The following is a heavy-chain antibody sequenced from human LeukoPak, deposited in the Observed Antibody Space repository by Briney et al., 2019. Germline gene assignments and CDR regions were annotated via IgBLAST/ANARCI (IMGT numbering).Heavy chain of an antibody. Sequence: GGSLRLSCAASGSAFSSYAMSWVRQAPGKGLEWVSAISGSGGTTYYADSVKGRFTIYRDISKNTLYLQMNSLRAEDTAVYYCAKDGSSSWQDKYFQHWGQGTLVTVSS. J-gene: IGHJ1*01. D-gene: IGHD6-13*01. CDR3: AKDGSSSWQDKYFQH. V-gene: IGHV3-23*01. CDR1: GSAFSSYA. CDR2: ISGSGGTT.